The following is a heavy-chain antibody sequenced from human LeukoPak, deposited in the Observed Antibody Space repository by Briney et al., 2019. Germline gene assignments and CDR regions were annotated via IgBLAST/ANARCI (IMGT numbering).Heavy chain of an antibody. Sequence: SETLSLTCTVSGGSISSGDYYWRWIRQPPGKGLECIGYIYYSGSTYYNPSLKSRVTISVDTSKNQFSLKLSSVTTADTAVYYCARVRVTMISYYFDYWGQGTLVTVSS. V-gene: IGHV4-30-4*01. D-gene: IGHD3-22*01. J-gene: IGHJ4*02. CDR3: ARVRVTMISYYFDY. CDR1: GGSISSGDYY. CDR2: IYYSGST.